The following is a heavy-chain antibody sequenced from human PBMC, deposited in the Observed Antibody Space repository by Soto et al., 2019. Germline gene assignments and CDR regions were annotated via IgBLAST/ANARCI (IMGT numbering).Heavy chain of an antibody. J-gene: IGHJ4*02. CDR1: GGSISSYY. V-gene: IGHV4-59*01. Sequence: PSETLSLTCTVSGGSISSYYWSWIRQPPGKGLEWNGYIYYSGSTNYNPSLKSRVTITVDTSKNQFSLKLSFVTAADTAVYYCARRLYGDLDYWGQGTLVTVSS. CDR2: IYYSGST. CDR3: ARRLYGDLDY. D-gene: IGHD4-17*01.